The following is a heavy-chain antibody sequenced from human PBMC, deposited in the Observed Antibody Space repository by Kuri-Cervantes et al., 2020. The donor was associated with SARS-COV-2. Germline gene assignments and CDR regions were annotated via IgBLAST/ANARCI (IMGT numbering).Heavy chain of an antibody. D-gene: IGHD1-26*01. CDR1: GFTFSSYG. Sequence: GGSLRLSCAASGFTFSSYGMHWVRQAPGKGLEWVAFIRYDGGNKYYADSVKSRFTISRDNSKNTLYLQMNSLRAEDTAVYYCAKDLSGSFAFDYWGQGTLVTVSS. J-gene: IGHJ4*02. V-gene: IGHV3-30*02. CDR3: AKDLSGSFAFDY. CDR2: IRYDGGNK.